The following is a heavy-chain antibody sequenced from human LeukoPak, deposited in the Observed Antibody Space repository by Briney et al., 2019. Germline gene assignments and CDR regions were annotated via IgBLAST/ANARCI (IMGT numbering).Heavy chain of an antibody. CDR1: GYTFTGYY. V-gene: IGHV1-2*02. CDR3: ARVPKSAAGHNWFDP. J-gene: IGHJ5*02. D-gene: IGHD6-13*01. CDR2: INPNSGGT. Sequence: EASVKVSCKASGYTFTGYYMHWVRQAPGQGLEWMGWINPNSGGTNYAQKFQGRVTMTRDTSISTAYMELSRLRSDDTAVYYCARVPKSAAGHNWFDPWGQGTLVTVSS.